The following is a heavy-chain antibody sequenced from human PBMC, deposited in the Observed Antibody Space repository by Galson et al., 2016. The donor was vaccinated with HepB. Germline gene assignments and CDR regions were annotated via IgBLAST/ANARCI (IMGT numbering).Heavy chain of an antibody. CDR3: ARIRVVGSSGYYNLFDP. J-gene: IGHJ5*02. V-gene: IGHV2-70*01. CDR1: GFSLTTSGMS. Sequence: PALVKPTQTLTLTCTFSGFSLTTSGMSVSWIRQPPGKALEWLALIDWDDDKKYSTSLKTRLTISKDTSRNQVVLTMTNMDPVDTATYYCARIRVVGSSGYYNLFDPWGQGILVTVSS. D-gene: IGHD3-22*01. CDR2: IDWDDDK.